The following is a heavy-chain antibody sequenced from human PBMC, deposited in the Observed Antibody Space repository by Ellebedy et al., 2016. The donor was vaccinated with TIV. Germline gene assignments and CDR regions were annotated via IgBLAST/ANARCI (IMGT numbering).Heavy chain of an antibody. V-gene: IGHV3-23*01. D-gene: IGHD3-3*02. CDR2: ITDTGATT. J-gene: IGHJ4*02. CDR3: AKDVRSTFYCFDY. Sequence: GESLKISCAASGFTFSDYAMGWVRQAPGKGLEWVSDITDTGATTIYADSVRGRFTISRDNSRNTLYLQMTSLRVDDTALYYCAKDVRSTFYCFDYWGQGILVTVSS. CDR1: GFTFSDYA.